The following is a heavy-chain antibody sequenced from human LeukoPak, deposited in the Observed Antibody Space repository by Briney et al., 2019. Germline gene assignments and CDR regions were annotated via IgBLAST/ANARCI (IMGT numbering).Heavy chain of an antibody. J-gene: IGHJ4*02. CDR3: ASKRIVATIYDY. CDR2: IYYSGST. CDR1: GGSISSSSYY. D-gene: IGHD5-12*01. V-gene: IGHV4-39*01. Sequence: SETLSLTCTVSGGSISSSSYYWGWIRQPPGKGLEWIGSIYYSGSTYYNPSLKSRVTISVDTSKNQLSLKLSSVTAADTAVYYCASKRIVATIYDYWGQGTLVTVSS.